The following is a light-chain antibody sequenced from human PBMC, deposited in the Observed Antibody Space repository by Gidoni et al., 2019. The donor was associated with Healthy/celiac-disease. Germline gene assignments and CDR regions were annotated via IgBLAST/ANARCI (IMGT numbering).Light chain of an antibody. CDR2: DAS. J-gene: IGKJ2*01. CDR1: QSVSSY. V-gene: IGKV3-11*01. CDR3: QQRSNWPPT. Sequence: EIMLTQSPATLSLSPGERATLSSRASQSVSSYLAWYQQKPGQAPRLLIYDASNRATGIPARFSGSGSGTDFTLTISSLEPEDFAVYYCQQRSNWPPTFGQGTKLEIK.